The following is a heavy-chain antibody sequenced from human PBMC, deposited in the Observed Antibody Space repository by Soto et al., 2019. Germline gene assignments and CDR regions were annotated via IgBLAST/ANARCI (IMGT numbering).Heavy chain of an antibody. D-gene: IGHD3-3*01. Sequence: ASVKVSCKASGYTFTSYGISWVRQAPGQGLEWMGWISAYNGNTNYAQKLPGRVTMTTDTSTRRAYMELRSLRSEDTAVYYCARDSRPKQFLEWLSYNWFDPWGQGTLVTVSS. CDR1: GYTFTSYG. CDR2: ISAYNGNT. CDR3: ARDSRPKQFLEWLSYNWFDP. J-gene: IGHJ5*02. V-gene: IGHV1-18*04.